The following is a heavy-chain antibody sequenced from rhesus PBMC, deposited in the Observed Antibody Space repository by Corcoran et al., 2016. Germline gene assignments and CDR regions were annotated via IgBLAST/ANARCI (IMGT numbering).Heavy chain of an antibody. D-gene: IGHD1-44*02. CDR3: ARRRVGATFDY. Sequence: QVQLQESGPGLVKPSETLSLTCAVSGGSISSSNWWSWIRQPPGKGLEWIGYISGSSGNTYYNPSLKHRITFSTDTSKSQFSLKLSSVTAADTAVYYCARRRVGATFDYWGQGVLVTVSS. V-gene: IGHV4-65*01. J-gene: IGHJ4*01. CDR2: ISGSSGNT. CDR1: GGSISSSNW.